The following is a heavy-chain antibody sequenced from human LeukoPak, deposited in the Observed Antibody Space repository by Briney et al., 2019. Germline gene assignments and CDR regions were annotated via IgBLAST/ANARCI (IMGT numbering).Heavy chain of an antibody. V-gene: IGHV5-51*01. CDR1: GYSFSSYW. J-gene: IGHJ4*02. Sequence: GESLKISSKGSGYSFSSYWIGWVRPMPGKGMEWMGMIYPGDSDTRYSPSFQGQVTISADKSISTAYLQWSSLKASDTAMYYCARRAYCGGDCYLDYWGQGTLVTVSS. CDR2: IYPGDSDT. D-gene: IGHD2-21*02. CDR3: ARRAYCGGDCYLDY.